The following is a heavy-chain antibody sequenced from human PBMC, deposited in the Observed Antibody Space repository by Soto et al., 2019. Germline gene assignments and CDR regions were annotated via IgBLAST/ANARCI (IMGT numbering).Heavy chain of an antibody. CDR1: GFTFSSYA. CDR3: AKSVQLWFKEGYYFDY. D-gene: IGHD5-18*01. V-gene: IGHV3-23*01. J-gene: IGHJ4*02. Sequence: TGGSLRLSCAASGFTFSSYAMSRVRQAPGKGLEWVSAISGSGGSTYYADSVKGRFTISRDNSKNTLYLQMNSLRAEDTAVYYCAKSVQLWFKEGYYFDYWGQGTLVTVSS. CDR2: ISGSGGST.